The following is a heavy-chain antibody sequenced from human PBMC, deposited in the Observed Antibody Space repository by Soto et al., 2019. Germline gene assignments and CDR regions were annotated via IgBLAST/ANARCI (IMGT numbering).Heavy chain of an antibody. D-gene: IGHD3-22*01. CDR2: IIPIFGTA. Sequence: SVKVSCKASGGTFSSYAISWVRQAPGQGLEWMGGIIPIFGTANYAQKFQGRVTITADESTSTAYMELSSLRSEDTAVYYCALLATMIVVFDAFDIWSQGTMVTVSS. CDR3: ALLATMIVVFDAFDI. CDR1: GGTFSSYA. J-gene: IGHJ3*02. V-gene: IGHV1-69*13.